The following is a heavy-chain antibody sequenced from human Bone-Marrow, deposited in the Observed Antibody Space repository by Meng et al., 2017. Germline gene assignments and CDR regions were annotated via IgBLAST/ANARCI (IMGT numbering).Heavy chain of an antibody. Sequence: EVQLLESGGGLVQPGGSLRLSCAASGFVFSDYAMTWVRQAPGKGLEWVSGISGRGGSTHYGDSVRGRFTISRDNSKDTLYLQMNSLRAEDTAVYYCARDLGGNSDLPDYWGQGTLVTVSS. J-gene: IGHJ4*02. V-gene: IGHV3-23*01. CDR3: ARDLGGNSDLPDY. D-gene: IGHD4-23*01. CDR1: GFVFSDYA. CDR2: ISGRGGST.